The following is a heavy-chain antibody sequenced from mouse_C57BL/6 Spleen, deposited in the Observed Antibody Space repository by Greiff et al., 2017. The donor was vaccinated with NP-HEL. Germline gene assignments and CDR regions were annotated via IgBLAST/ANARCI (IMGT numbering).Heavy chain of an antibody. Sequence: DVMLVESGGGLVKPGGSLKLSCAASGFTFSSYTMSWVRQTPEKRLEWVATISGGGGNTYYPDSVKGRFTISRDNAKNTLYLQMSSLRSEDTALYYCARHNPGNYFDYWGQGTTLTVSS. V-gene: IGHV5-9*01. CDR1: GFTFSSYT. CDR2: ISGGGGNT. J-gene: IGHJ2*01. CDR3: ARHNPGNYFDY.